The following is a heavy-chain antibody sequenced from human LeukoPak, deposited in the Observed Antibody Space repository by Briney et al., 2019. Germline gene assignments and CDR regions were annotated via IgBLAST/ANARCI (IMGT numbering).Heavy chain of an antibody. V-gene: IGHV3-7*01. J-gene: IGHJ4*02. CDR2: IKEDGTVK. CDR1: GFTFSNYG. CDR3: AASITMFDY. D-gene: IGHD3-10*01. Sequence: GRSLRLSCAASGFTFSNYGMHWVRQAPGKGLEWVANIKEDGTVKYYVESVKGRFTISRDNAKNSLYLQMNSLRAEDTAVYYCAASITMFDYWGQGTLVTVSS.